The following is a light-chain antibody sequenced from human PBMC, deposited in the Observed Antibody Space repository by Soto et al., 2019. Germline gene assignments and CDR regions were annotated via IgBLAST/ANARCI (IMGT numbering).Light chain of an antibody. CDR3: QQYGNSIPIT. CDR1: QSVSTSF. CDR2: GAF. J-gene: IGKJ5*01. V-gene: IGKV3-20*01. Sequence: DIVMTQSPATLSVSPGERATLSCRASQSVSTSFLAWYQQKPGQAPRLLIYGAFSRATDIPDRFSGSGSGTDFTLTISRLEPEDFAVYYCQQYGNSIPITFGQGTRLEIK.